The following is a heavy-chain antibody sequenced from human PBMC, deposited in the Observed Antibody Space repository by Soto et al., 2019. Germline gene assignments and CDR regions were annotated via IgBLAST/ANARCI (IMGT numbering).Heavy chain of an antibody. Sequence: HPGGSLRLSCTASGFTFGDYAMSWVRQAPGKGLEWVGFIRSKAYGGTTEYAASVKGRFTISRDDSKSIAYLQMNSLKTEDTAVYYCTSRSLRSNTQYWGQGTLVTVSS. CDR1: GFTFGDYA. D-gene: IGHD4-17*01. CDR3: TSRSLRSNTQY. V-gene: IGHV3-49*04. J-gene: IGHJ4*02. CDR2: IRSKAYGGTT.